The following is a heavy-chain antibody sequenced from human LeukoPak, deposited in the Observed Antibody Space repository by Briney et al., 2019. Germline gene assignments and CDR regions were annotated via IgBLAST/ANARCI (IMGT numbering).Heavy chain of an antibody. J-gene: IGHJ5*02. CDR3: AKGRVPAAIGWFDP. CDR1: GFTFSSYA. CDR2: ISYDGSNK. V-gene: IGHV3-30-3*01. D-gene: IGHD2-2*01. Sequence: PAGGSLRLSCAASGFTFSSYAMHWVRQAPGKGLEWVAVISYDGSNKYYADSVKGRFTISRDNSKNTLYLQMNSLRAEDTAVYYCAKGRVPAAIGWFDPWGQGTLVTVSS.